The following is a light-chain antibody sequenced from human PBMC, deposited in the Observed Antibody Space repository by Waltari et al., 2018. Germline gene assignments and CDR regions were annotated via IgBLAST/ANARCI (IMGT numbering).Light chain of an antibody. V-gene: IGKV4-1*01. CDR3: QQYYSTPTWT. CDR2: WAS. Sequence: DIVMTQSPDSLAVSLGERATINCKSSQIVLYSSNNKNYLAWYQQKPGQPPKLLIYWASTRESGVPDRFSGSGSGTDFTLTISSLQAEDVAVYYCQQYYSTPTWTFGQGTEVEIK. J-gene: IGKJ1*01. CDR1: QIVLYSSNNKNY.